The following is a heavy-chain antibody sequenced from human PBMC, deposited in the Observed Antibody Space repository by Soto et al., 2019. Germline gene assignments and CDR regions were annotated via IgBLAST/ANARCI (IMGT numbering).Heavy chain of an antibody. CDR3: AKVEGYCSGGSCYPFDY. D-gene: IGHD2-15*01. CDR1: GFTFSSYA. V-gene: IGHV3-23*01. J-gene: IGHJ4*02. Sequence: GGSLRLSCAASGFTFSSYAMSWVRQAPGKGLEWVSAISGSGGSTYYADSVKGRFTISRDNSKNTLYLQMNSLRAEDTAVYYCAKVEGYCSGGSCYPFDYWGQGTLVTVS. CDR2: ISGSGGST.